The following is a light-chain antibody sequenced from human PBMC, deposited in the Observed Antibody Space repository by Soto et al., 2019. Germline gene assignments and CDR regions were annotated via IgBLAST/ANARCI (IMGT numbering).Light chain of an antibody. CDR3: QQRSNWPWT. CDR1: QRISGY. Sequence: EIVLTQSPATLSLSPGERATLSCRASQRISGYLGWYQQKPGQAPRLLIYDASNRATGVPVRFSGSGSGTDYTLTTTNLEPEDFAIYYCQQRSNWPWTFGQGTKVDIK. J-gene: IGKJ1*01. V-gene: IGKV3-11*01. CDR2: DAS.